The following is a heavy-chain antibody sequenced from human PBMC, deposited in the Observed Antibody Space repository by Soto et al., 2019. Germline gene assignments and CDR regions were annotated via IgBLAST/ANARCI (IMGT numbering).Heavy chain of an antibody. CDR2: IIPIFGTA. D-gene: IGHD3-9*01. CDR1: GGTFSSYA. Sequence: VASVKVSCKASGGTFSSYAISWVRQAPGQGLEWMGGIIPIFGTANYAQKFQGRVTITADKSTSTAYMELSSLRSEDTAVCYCASSSLILTGYYNDLVPIYYGMDVWGQGTTVTVSS. J-gene: IGHJ6*02. V-gene: IGHV1-69*06. CDR3: ASSSLILTGYYNDLVPIYYGMDV.